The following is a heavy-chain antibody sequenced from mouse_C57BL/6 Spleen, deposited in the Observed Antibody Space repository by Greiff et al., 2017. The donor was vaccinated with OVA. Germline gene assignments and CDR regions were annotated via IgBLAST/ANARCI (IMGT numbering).Heavy chain of an antibody. J-gene: IGHJ4*01. V-gene: IGHV2-2*01. Sequence: VHLVESGPGLVQPSQSLSITCTVSGFSLTSYGVHWVRQSPGKGLEWLGVIWSGGSTDYNAAFISRLSISKDNSKSQVFFKMNSLQADDTAIYYCASPVVATDYAMDYWGQGTSVTVSS. CDR3: ASPVVATDYAMDY. D-gene: IGHD1-1*01. CDR2: IWSGGST. CDR1: GFSLTSYG.